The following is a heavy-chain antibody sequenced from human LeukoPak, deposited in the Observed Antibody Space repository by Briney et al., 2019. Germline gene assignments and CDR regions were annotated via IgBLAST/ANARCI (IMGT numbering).Heavy chain of an antibody. J-gene: IGHJ4*02. CDR1: GFTFSSFW. CDR3: ARDATPPGIIFDY. V-gene: IGHV3-7*05. Sequence: GGSLRLSCEVSGFTFSSFWMNWVRQAPGKGLEWVANINQDGSEKWYVDSVKGRFTISRDNAKNSVFLQMNSLRAEDTAVYYCARDATPPGIIFDYWGQGTLVTVXS. D-gene: IGHD3-16*01. CDR2: INQDGSEK.